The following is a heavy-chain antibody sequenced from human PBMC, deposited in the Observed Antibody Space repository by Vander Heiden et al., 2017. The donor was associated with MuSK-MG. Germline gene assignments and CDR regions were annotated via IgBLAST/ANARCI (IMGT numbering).Heavy chain of an antibody. CDR2: MSYSGRS. V-gene: IGHV4-31*11. CDR3: TRESINSWYSNAFDV. Sequence: QVQLQESGPGLVKPSQTLSLTCAVSGASIDSGGYYWTWIRQHPRQGLEWIGYMSYSGRSHKNPSRESRVTISLDTSKNHFSLKLSSVTAADTAVYYCTRESINSWYSNAFDVWGQGKRVPVS. CDR1: GASIDSGGYY. D-gene: IGHD2-15*01. J-gene: IGHJ3*01.